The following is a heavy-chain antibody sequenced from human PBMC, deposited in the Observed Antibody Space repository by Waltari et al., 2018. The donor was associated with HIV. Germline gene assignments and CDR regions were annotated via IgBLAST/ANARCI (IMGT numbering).Heavy chain of an antibody. Sequence: QAQLVQSGAEVKKPGSSVKVSCKASGGTFSKYAISWVRQAPGQGLEWMGGIIPILGTGNYAQKCQDRVTSTADEYTSTAYMELSSLSFEDTAMYSCARSLYGDRRGYFFDQWGQGTLVTVSS. D-gene: IGHD4-17*01. CDR2: IIPILGTG. CDR1: GGTFSKYA. CDR3: ARSLYGDRRGYFFDQ. V-gene: IGHV1-69*01. J-gene: IGHJ4*02.